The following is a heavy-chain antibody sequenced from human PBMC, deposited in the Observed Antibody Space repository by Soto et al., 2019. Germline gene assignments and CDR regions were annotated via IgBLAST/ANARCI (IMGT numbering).Heavy chain of an antibody. Sequence: SVKVSCKASGGTFSSYAISWVRQAPGQGLEWMGGIIPIFGTANYAQKFQGRVTITADKSTSTAYMELSSLRSEDTAVYYCARDWGFRDIVVVPAAGYGMDVWGQGTTVTISS. J-gene: IGHJ6*02. D-gene: IGHD2-2*01. CDR3: ARDWGFRDIVVVPAAGYGMDV. CDR1: GGTFSSYA. CDR2: IIPIFGTA. V-gene: IGHV1-69*06.